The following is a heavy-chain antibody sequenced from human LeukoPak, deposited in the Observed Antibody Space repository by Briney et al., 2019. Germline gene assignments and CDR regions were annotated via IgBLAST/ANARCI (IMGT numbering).Heavy chain of an antibody. Sequence: SETLSLTCAVYGGSFSGYYWSWIRQPPGKGLEWIGEINHSGSTNYNPSLKSRVTISVDTSKNQFSLKLSSVTAADTGVFYCVGGPGYFFGSGEYYKGHRFDPWGQGTLVTVSS. J-gene: IGHJ5*02. CDR3: VGGPGYFFGSGEYYKGHRFDP. V-gene: IGHV4-34*01. CDR1: GGSFSGYY. CDR2: INHSGST. D-gene: IGHD3-10*01.